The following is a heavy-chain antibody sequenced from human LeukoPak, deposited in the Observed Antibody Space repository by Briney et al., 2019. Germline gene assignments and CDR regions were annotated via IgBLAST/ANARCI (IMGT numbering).Heavy chain of an antibody. CDR2: INPNSGGT. CDR3: ARGSAGTAMDSGDY. D-gene: IGHD5-18*01. Sequence: GASVKVSGEASGYTFTGYYMHWVRQAPGQGLEWMGWINPNSGGTNYAQKFQGRVTMTRDTSISTAYMELSRLRSDDTAVYYCARGSAGTAMDSGDYWGQGTLVTVSS. V-gene: IGHV1-2*02. J-gene: IGHJ4*02. CDR1: GYTFTGYY.